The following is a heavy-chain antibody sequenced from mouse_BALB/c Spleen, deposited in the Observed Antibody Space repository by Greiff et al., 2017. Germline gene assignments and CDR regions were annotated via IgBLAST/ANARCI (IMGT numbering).Heavy chain of an antibody. Sequence: VQLQQSGPELVKPGASVKISCKASGYSFTSYYIHWVKQRPGQGLEWIGWIFPGSGNTKYNEKFKGKATLTADTSSSTPYMQLSSLTSEDSAVYFCLLRPLDYWGQGTTLTVSS. V-gene: IGHV1-66*01. CDR3: LLRPLDY. CDR1: GYSFTSYY. D-gene: IGHD1-1*01. CDR2: IFPGSGNT. J-gene: IGHJ2*01.